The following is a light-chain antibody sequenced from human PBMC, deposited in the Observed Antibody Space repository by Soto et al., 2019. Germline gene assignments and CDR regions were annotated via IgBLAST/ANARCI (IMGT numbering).Light chain of an antibody. CDR3: QQYESFPRT. J-gene: IGKJ1*01. CDR2: KAS. V-gene: IGKV1-5*03. CDR1: KSINNG. Sequence: DIQMTQSPSTLSASVGDRVTITCRASKSINNGLAWYQQKPGKAPKLFIFKASTLESGVPSRFSGSGSGTEFTLSISSLQPDDCATYFCQQYESFPRTFGQGPKVEIK.